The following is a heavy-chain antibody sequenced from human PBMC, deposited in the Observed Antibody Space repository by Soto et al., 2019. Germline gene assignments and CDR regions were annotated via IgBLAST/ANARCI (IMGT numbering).Heavy chain of an antibody. CDR1: GFTFSNAW. CDR2: IKSKTDGGTT. J-gene: IGHJ3*02. D-gene: IGHD6-6*01. Sequence: EVQLVETGEGMGKPGGSLRLSCAASGFTFSNAWMNWVRQAPGKGLEWVGRIKSKTDGGTTDYAAPVKGRFTISRDDSKNTLYLQMNSLKTEDTAVYYSTTGFTRLDAFDIWGQGTMVTVSS. V-gene: IGHV3-15*07. CDR3: TTGFTRLDAFDI.